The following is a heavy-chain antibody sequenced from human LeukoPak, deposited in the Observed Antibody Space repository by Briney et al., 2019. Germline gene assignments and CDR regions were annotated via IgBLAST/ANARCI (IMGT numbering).Heavy chain of an antibody. V-gene: IGHV1-69*05. CDR1: GGTFSSYA. J-gene: IGHJ4*02. D-gene: IGHD4-23*01. CDR3: ARLGAVATHFDY. CDR2: IIPIFGTA. Sequence: ASVKVSCKASGGTFSSYAISWVRQAPGQGLEWMGGIIPIFGTANYAQKFQGRVTITTDESTSTAYMELSSLRSDDTAVYYCARLGAVATHFDYWGQGTLVTVSS.